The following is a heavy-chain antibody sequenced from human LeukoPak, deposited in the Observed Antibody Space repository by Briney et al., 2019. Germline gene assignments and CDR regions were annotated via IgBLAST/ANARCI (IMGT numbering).Heavy chain of an antibody. CDR3: ARGNYYYDSSGYYSGHAFDI. D-gene: IGHD3-22*01. J-gene: IGHJ3*02. Sequence: PSGTLSLTCTVSGGSISSYYWSWIRQPPGKGLEWIGYIYYSGSTNYNPSLKSRVTISVDTSKNQFSLKLSSVTAADTAVYYCARGNYYYDSSGYYSGHAFDIWGQGTMVTVSS. CDR1: GGSISSYY. V-gene: IGHV4-59*01. CDR2: IYYSGST.